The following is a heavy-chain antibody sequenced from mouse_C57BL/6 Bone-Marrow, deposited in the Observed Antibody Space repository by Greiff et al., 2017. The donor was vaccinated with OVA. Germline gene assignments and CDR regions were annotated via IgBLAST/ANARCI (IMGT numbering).Heavy chain of an antibody. D-gene: IGHD1-1*01. V-gene: IGHV5-16*01. Sequence: EVKLVESEGGLVQPGSSMKLSCTASGFTFSDYYMAWVRQVPEKGLEWVANINYDGSSTYYLDSLKSRFIISRDNAKNILYLQMSHLKSEDTAMYYCARDHSYYGSPWYFDVWGTGTTVTVSS. CDR2: INYDGSST. CDR3: ARDHSYYGSPWYFDV. CDR1: GFTFSDYY. J-gene: IGHJ1*03.